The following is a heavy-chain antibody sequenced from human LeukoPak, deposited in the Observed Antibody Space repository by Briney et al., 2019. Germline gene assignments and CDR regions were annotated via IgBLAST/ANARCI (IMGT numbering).Heavy chain of an antibody. CDR2: ISSSSSYI. Sequence: GGSLRLSCAASGFTFSSYWMSWVRQAPGKGLEWVSSISSSSSYIYYADSVKGRFTISRDNAKNSLYLQMNSLRAEDTAVYYCARDLPMIFGVASGQNGAFDIWGQGTMVTVSS. V-gene: IGHV3-21*01. CDR1: GFTFSSYW. CDR3: ARDLPMIFGVASGQNGAFDI. D-gene: IGHD3/OR15-3a*01. J-gene: IGHJ3*02.